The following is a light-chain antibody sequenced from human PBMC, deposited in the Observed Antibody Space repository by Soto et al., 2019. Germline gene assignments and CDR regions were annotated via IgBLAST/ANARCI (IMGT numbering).Light chain of an antibody. J-gene: IGKJ1*01. CDR1: QSVGSTY. CDR2: GVS. V-gene: IGKV3-20*01. CDR3: QQTYNTPWT. Sequence: EVVLTQSPGTLSLSPGERATLSCRASQSVGSTYLAWYQRKPGQAPRLLIYGVSSRATGIPDRFSGSGSGTDFTLTISRLQPEDFATYYCQQTYNTPWTFGQGTKVEIE.